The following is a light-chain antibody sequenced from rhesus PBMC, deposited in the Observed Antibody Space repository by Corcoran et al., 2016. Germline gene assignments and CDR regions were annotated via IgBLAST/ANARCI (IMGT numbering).Light chain of an antibody. CDR2: YAT. CDR1: QGVGSY. J-gene: IGKJ1*01. V-gene: IGKV1-32*02. Sequence: DIQMSQSPSSLSASVGDRVTITCRASQGVGSYLNWYQQKVGRAPKLLIYYATTLASGVPSRVSGSGSGTDCALTISSLPPEDFATHYCQQGKSNPRTFGQGTKVEF. CDR3: QQGKSNPRT.